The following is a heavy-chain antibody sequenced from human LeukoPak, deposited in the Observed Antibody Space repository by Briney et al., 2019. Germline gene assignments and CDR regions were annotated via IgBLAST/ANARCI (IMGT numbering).Heavy chain of an antibody. CDR1: GFSFSSYA. J-gene: IGHJ6*03. Sequence: GGSLRLSCATSGFSFSSYAMSWVRQAPGKGLEWVSAMSSSDDGRYYAASVRGRFTISRDTSRSTLYLQMNSLRAEDAAVYYCAKCGSSSRYYYYYYYYMDVWGKGTTVTISS. D-gene: IGHD6-13*01. V-gene: IGHV3-23*01. CDR3: AKCGSSSRYYYYYYYYMDV. CDR2: MSSSDDGR.